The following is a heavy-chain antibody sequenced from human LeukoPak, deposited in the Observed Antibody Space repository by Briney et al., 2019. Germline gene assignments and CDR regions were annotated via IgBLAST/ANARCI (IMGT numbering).Heavy chain of an antibody. V-gene: IGHV3-48*04. CDR1: GFTFSSYS. D-gene: IGHD3-16*02. CDR3: ARMITFGGVIVEWGANWFDP. J-gene: IGHJ5*02. CDR2: ISSSSSTV. Sequence: GGSLRLSCAASGFTFSSYSMNWVRQAPGKGLEWVSYISSSSSTVYYADSVKGRFTISRDNAKNSLYLQMNSLRAEDTAVYYCARMITFGGVIVEWGANWFDPWGQGTLVTVSS.